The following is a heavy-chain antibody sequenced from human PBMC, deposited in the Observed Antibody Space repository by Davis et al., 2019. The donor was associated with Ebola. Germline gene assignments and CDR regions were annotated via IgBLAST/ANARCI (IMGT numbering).Heavy chain of an antibody. CDR3: AGIRGQWLED. D-gene: IGHD6-19*01. J-gene: IGHJ4*02. CDR1: ASSINTYY. CDR2: MYNSGST. V-gene: IGHV4-4*07. Sequence: PSETLSLTCTVSASSINTYYWSWIRQPAGKGLEWIGRMYNSGSTNYNASLKSRVTMSADTSKNQFSLKLSSVTAADTALYYCAGIRGQWLEDWGQGTLVTVSS.